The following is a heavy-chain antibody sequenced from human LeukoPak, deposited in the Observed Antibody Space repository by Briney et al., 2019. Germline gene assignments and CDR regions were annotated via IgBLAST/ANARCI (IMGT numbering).Heavy chain of an antibody. CDR2: INHSGSA. D-gene: IGHD2-2*01. J-gene: IGHJ4*02. V-gene: IGHV4-34*01. Sequence: KPSETLSLTCAVYGGPFSGHYWRWIRPPPGKGLECIGEINHSGSANYSPSLKSRVTLSVDTSKNQFSLKLSSVTAADTAMYYCATMRGYCSSPTCQDSWGQGTLVTVSS. CDR1: GGPFSGHY. CDR3: ATMRGYCSSPTCQDS.